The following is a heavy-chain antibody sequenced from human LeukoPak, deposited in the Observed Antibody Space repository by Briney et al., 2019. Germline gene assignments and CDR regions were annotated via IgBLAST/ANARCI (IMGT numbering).Heavy chain of an antibody. CDR2: TRNKANSYTT. V-gene: IGHV3-72*01. CDR1: GFTFSDHY. D-gene: IGHD3-10*01. CDR3: ARVPAYYYGSGGLDY. Sequence: GGSLRLSCAASGFTFSDHYMDWVRQAPGKGLEWVGRTRNKANSYTTEYAASVKGRFTISRDDSKNSLYLQMNSLKTEDTAVYYCARVPAYYYGSGGLDYWGQGTLVTVSS. J-gene: IGHJ4*02.